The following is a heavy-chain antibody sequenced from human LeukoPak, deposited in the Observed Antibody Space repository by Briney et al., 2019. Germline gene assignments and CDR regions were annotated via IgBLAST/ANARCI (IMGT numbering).Heavy chain of an antibody. J-gene: IGHJ3*02. D-gene: IGHD1-26*01. Sequence: GGSLRLSCSGSGFTLSRHNMHWVRQAPGKGLEYVSAISYNGDSTYYVDSVKGRFTISRDNSKNTLDLQMSSLRPEDTAVYYCVSDRETQEQIWGPGTLVTVSS. V-gene: IGHV3-64D*09. CDR1: GFTLSRHN. CDR2: ISYNGDST. CDR3: VSDRETQEQI.